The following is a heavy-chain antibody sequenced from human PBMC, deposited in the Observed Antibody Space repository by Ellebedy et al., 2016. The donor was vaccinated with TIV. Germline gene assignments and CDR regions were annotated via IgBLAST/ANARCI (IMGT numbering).Heavy chain of an antibody. CDR1: GFTFSSYA. CDR2: ISGSGGST. CDR3: AKVPRDGDYFDY. D-gene: IGHD4-17*01. J-gene: IGHJ4*02. V-gene: IGHV3-23*01. Sequence: GGSLRLXCAASGFTFSSYAMSWVRQAPGEGLEWVSAISGSGGSTYYADSVKGRFTISRDNSKNTLYLQMNSLRADDTAVYYCAKVPRDGDYFDYWGQGTLVTVSS.